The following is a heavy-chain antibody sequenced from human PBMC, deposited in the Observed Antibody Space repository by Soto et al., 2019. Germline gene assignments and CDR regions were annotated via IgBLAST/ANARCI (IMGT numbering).Heavy chain of an antibody. Sequence: EVQLLESGGGWVQPGGSLRLSCAASGFTFSSYAMRWVRQAPVKGLEWVSAISGSVGSTYYADSVKGRFTICRDNSKNTLYLQMNILRAEDTAVDYCARRGSGSSYDYWGQGTLVTVSS. CDR2: ISGSVGST. J-gene: IGHJ4*02. V-gene: IGHV3-23*01. D-gene: IGHD1-26*01. CDR3: ARRGSGSSYDY. CDR1: GFTFSSYA.